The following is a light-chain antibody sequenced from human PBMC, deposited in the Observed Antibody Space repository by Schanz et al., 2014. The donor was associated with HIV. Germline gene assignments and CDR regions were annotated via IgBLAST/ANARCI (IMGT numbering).Light chain of an antibody. CDR2: GAP. V-gene: IGKV3D-15*01. J-gene: IGKJ2*01. CDR3: QQYNNWPPEYT. CDR1: QSVSSN. Sequence: EIVLTQSPGTLSLSPGERATLSCRASQSVSSNLAWYQQKPGQAPRLLISGAPSRATGIPDRFSGSGSGTDFTLTISSLQSEDFAVYYCQQYNNWPPEYTFGQGTKLEI.